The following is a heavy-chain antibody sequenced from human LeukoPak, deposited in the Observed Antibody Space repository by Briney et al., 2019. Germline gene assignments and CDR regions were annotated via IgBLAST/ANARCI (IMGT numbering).Heavy chain of an antibody. CDR3: AKDGARDVDPGENFDY. D-gene: IGHD7-27*01. CDR1: GFTFSSYA. V-gene: IGHV3-23*01. CDR2: ISGSGGST. Sequence: DPGGSLRLSCAASGFTFSSYAMSWVRQAPGKGLEWVSAISGSGGSTYYADSVKGRFTISRDNSKNSLYLQMNSLRAEDTALYYCAKDGARDVDPGENFDYWGQGTLVTVSS. J-gene: IGHJ4*02.